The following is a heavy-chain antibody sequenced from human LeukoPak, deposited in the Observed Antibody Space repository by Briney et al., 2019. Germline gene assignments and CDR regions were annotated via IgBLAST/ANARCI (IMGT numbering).Heavy chain of an antibody. Sequence: SETLSLTCTVSGGSISSSSYYWGWIRQPPGKGLEWIGSIYYSGSTYYNPSLKSRVPISVDTSKKQFSLRLSSVTAADTAAYYCARLSDILTGFDYWGQGTLVTVSS. V-gene: IGHV4-39*01. J-gene: IGHJ4*02. CDR2: IYYSGST. CDR1: GGSISSSSYY. CDR3: ARLSDILTGFDY. D-gene: IGHD3-9*01.